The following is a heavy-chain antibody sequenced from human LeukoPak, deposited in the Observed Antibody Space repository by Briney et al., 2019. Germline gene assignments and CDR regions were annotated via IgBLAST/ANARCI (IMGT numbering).Heavy chain of an antibody. CDR2: INHSGST. J-gene: IGHJ4*02. Sequence: SETLSLTCAVYGGSFSGDYWSWIRQPPGKGLEWIGEINHSGSTNYNPSLKSRVTISVDTSKNQFSLKLSSVTAADTAVYYCATTGYSIDYWGQGTLVTVSS. CDR3: ATTGYSIDY. V-gene: IGHV4-34*01. D-gene: IGHD3-9*01. CDR1: GGSFSGDY.